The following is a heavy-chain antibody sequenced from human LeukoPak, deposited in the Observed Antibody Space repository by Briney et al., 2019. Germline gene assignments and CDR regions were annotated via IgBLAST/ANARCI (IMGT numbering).Heavy chain of an antibody. CDR3: ARHDFENCGGDCLAP. CDR1: GAFITRDTYS. Sequence: SETLSLTCTVSGAFITRDTYSWSWIRQPPGKGLEWIGYIYYSGSTNYNPSLKSRVTISVDTSKNQFSLKLSSVTAADTAVYYCARHDFENCGGDCLAPWGQGTLVTVSS. D-gene: IGHD2-21*01. J-gene: IGHJ5*02. V-gene: IGHV4-61*01. CDR2: IYYSGST.